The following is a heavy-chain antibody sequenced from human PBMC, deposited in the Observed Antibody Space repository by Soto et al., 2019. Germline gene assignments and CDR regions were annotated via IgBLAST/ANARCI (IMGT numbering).Heavy chain of an antibody. J-gene: IGHJ4*02. Sequence: QVQLVESGGGVVQPGRSLRLSCAASGFTFSSYGMHWVRQAPGKGLEWVAVIWYDGSNKYYADSVKGRFTISRDNSKNTLYLQMHSLRVEDTAVYYCARGIEDRRGTFDYWCQGPLLTVSS. D-gene: IGHD6-6*01. CDR1: GFTFSSYG. CDR3: ARGIEDRRGTFDY. CDR2: IWYDGSNK. V-gene: IGHV3-33*01.